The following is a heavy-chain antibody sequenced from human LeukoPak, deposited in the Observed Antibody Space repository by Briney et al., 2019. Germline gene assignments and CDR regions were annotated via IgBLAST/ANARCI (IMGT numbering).Heavy chain of an antibody. V-gene: IGHV1-2*02. CDR2: ISPNSGGA. J-gene: IGHJ5*02. CDR3: AKGPPEYCSGGSCHSGRNWIDP. D-gene: IGHD2-15*01. CDR1: GYTFTGYY. Sequence: ASVKVSCKASGYTFTGYYMHWVRQAPGQGLEWMGWISPNSGGADYAQKFQGRVTMTRDTSISTAYMALSRLRSDDTAVYYCAKGPPEYCSGGSCHSGRNWIDPWGQGTLVTVSS.